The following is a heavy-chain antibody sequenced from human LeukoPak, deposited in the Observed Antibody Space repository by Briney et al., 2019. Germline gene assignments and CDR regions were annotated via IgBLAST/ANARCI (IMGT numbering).Heavy chain of an antibody. Sequence: GRSLRLSCAASGFTFSSYAMHWVRQAPGKGLEWVAVISYEGSNKYYADSVKGRFTISRDNSKNTLYLQMNSLRAEETAVYYCARSTTTYYYDSSGYLFDYWGQGTLVTVSS. CDR2: ISYEGSNK. D-gene: IGHD3-22*01. CDR1: GFTFSSYA. CDR3: ARSTTTYYYDSSGYLFDY. V-gene: IGHV3-30*04. J-gene: IGHJ4*02.